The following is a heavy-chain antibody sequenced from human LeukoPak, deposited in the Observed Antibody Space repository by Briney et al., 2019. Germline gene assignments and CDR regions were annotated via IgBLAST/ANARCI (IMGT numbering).Heavy chain of an antibody. V-gene: IGHV1-69*05. CDR2: IIPIFSTA. J-gene: IGHJ4*02. Sequence: GASVKLSCKASGGTFSSYAISWVRQAPGQGLEWMGGIIPIFSTANYAHKFQGRVTITTDKSTNTAYMEASSLRSEDTAVYYCERGGPRQVDLGSDYYGSVPPFDYWRQGSMVTVSS. D-gene: IGHD3-10*01. CDR1: GGTFSSYA. CDR3: ERGGPRQVDLGSDYYGSVPPFDY.